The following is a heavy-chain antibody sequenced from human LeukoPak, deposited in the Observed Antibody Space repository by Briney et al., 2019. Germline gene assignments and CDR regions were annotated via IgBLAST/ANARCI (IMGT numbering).Heavy chain of an antibody. J-gene: IGHJ4*02. CDR3: TREDRPYCPFAY. Sequence: TSSETLSLTCGVSGGSIDITNYWSWVRQAPGKGLEWIGEIAHDGTINYNPSLRSRVAMSLDRANNQFSLSLTSVTAAVTAVYYCTREDRPYCPFAYWGQGVLVTVSS. CDR1: GGSIDITNY. V-gene: IGHV4-4*02. D-gene: IGHD1-26*01. CDR2: IAHDGTI.